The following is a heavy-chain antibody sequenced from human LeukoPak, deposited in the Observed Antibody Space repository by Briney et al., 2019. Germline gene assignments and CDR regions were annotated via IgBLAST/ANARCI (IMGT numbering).Heavy chain of an antibody. D-gene: IGHD6-13*01. CDR2: LNPNNGNT. CDR1: GYTFTSYD. CDR3: ARLASSSWPLYYYYGMDV. J-gene: IGHJ6*02. V-gene: IGHV1-8*01. Sequence: ASVKVSCKASGYTFTSYDINWVRQATGQGLEWMGWLNPNNGNTGYAQKFQGRVTMTRSTSISTAYMELSSLRSEDTAVYYCARLASSSWPLYYYYGMDVWGQGTTVPVSS.